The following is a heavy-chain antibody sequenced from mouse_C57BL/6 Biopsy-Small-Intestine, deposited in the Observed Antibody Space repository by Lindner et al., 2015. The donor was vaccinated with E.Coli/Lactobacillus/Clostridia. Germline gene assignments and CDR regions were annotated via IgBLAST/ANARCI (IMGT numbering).Heavy chain of an antibody. CDR3: ASLYGSSGAWFAY. J-gene: IGHJ3*01. Sequence: VQLQESGPELVKPGASVKLSCKASGYTFTSYDINWVKQRPGQGLGWIGWIYPRDGSTKYNEKFKGKATLTVDTSSSTAYMELHSLTSEDSAVYFCASLYGSSGAWFAYWGQGTLVTVSA. D-gene: IGHD1-1*01. CDR2: IYPRDGST. CDR1: GYTFTSYD. V-gene: IGHV1-85*01.